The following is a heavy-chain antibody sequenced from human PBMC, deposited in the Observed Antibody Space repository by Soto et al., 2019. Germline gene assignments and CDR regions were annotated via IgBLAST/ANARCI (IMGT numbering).Heavy chain of an antibody. CDR2: IYPSGTT. V-gene: IGHV4-4*02. CDR1: GVSISSDNW. D-gene: IGHD1-1*01. J-gene: IGHJ6*02. Sequence: QVQLQESGPGLVKPSETLSLTCAVSGVSISSDNWWNWVRQPPGKGLEWIGEIYPSGTTNYNPSPKSRLTISIDKSKNQFSLRLTSVTVADTAVYYCAKEHYGVDVWGQGTTVTVSS. CDR3: AKEHYGVDV.